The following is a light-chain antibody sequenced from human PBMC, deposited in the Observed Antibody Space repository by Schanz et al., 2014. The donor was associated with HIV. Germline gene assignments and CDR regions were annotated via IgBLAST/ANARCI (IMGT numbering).Light chain of an antibody. J-gene: IGKJ1*01. V-gene: IGKV1-5*03. CDR3: QQYGSYPWT. CDR1: QSISNW. Sequence: DIQMTQFPSTLSASVGDRVTITCRASQSISNWLAWYQQKPGKAPKLLIYQASSLETGVPSRFSGSGSGTEFTLTISSLQPDDFATYYCQQYGSYPWTFGQGTKVEVK. CDR2: QAS.